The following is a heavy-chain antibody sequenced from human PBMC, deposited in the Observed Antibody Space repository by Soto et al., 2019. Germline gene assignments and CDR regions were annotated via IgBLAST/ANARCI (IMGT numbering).Heavy chain of an antibody. CDR3: GRVSGDGDDMDV. CDR1: GYSFTDYW. V-gene: IGHV5-51*01. Sequence: PGESLKISCKASGYSFTDYWMGWVRQMPGNGLEWLGIIHPRDSDVRYNSSLKGQVTMSADKSISTAYLQWSSLKASDSAKYFCGRVSGDGDDMDVWGRGTTVTVSS. D-gene: IGHD3-10*02. CDR2: IHPRDSDV. J-gene: IGHJ6*02.